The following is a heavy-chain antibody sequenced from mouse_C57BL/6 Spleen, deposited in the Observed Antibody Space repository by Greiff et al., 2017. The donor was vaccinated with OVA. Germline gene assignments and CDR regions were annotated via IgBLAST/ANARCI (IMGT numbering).Heavy chain of an antibody. CDR2: INYDGSST. CDR1: GFTFSDYY. V-gene: IGHV5-16*01. Sequence: DVKLVESEGGLVQPGSSMKLSCTASGFTFSDYYMAWVRQVPEKGLEWVANINYDGSSTYYLDSLKSRFIISRDNAKNILYLQMSSLKSEDTATYYCARGGGDGYYGGDAMDYWGQGTSVTVSS. CDR3: ARGGGDGYYGGDAMDY. J-gene: IGHJ4*01. D-gene: IGHD2-3*01.